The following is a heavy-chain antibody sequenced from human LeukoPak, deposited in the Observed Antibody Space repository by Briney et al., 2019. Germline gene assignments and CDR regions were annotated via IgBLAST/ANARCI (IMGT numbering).Heavy chain of an antibody. J-gene: IGHJ4*02. D-gene: IGHD3-10*01. Sequence: SETLSLTCTVSGHSIINSYYWGWIRQPPGMGLEWIGNIYYSGSTYYNPSLKSRVTISIDTSKNQFSLKLSSVTAADTAVYYCARDTSVVRGVPYSYFDYWGQGTLVTVSS. CDR1: GHSIINSYY. CDR2: IYYSGST. V-gene: IGHV4-38-2*02. CDR3: ARDTSVVRGVPYSYFDY.